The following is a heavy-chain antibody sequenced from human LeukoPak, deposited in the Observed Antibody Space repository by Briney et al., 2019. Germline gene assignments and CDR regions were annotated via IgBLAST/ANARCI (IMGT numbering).Heavy chain of an antibody. Sequence: PSETLSLTCAVYGGSFSGYYWSWIRQPPGKGLEWIGEINHSGGTNYNPSLKSRVTISVDTSKNQFSLKLSSVTAADTAVYYCARGRRGMVRGAAYWGQGTLVTVSS. CDR3: ARGRRGMVRGAAY. J-gene: IGHJ4*02. CDR2: INHSGGT. D-gene: IGHD3-10*01. V-gene: IGHV4-34*01. CDR1: GGSFSGYY.